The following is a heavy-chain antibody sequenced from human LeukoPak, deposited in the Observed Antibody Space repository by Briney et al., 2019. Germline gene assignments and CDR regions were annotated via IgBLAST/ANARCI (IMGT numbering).Heavy chain of an antibody. CDR2: INPNSGGT. CDR3: ATTPGYSSSLDY. J-gene: IGHJ4*02. D-gene: IGHD6-13*01. V-gene: IGHV1-2*02. CDR1: GYTFTSYD. Sequence: ASVKVSCKASGYTFTSYDINWVRQATGQGLEWMGWINPNSGGTNYAQKFQGRVTMTRDTSISTAYMELSRLRSDDTAVYYCATTPGYSSSLDYWGQGTLVTVSS.